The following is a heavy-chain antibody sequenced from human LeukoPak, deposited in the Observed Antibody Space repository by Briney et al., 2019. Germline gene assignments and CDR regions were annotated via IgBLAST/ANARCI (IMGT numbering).Heavy chain of an antibody. CDR1: GFTFSSYR. CDR2: IKQDGSEK. V-gene: IGHV3-7*01. Sequence: GGSLRLSCAASGFTFSSYRMSSVRQAPGKGLEWVANIKQDGSEKYYVDSVKGRFTISRDNAKNSLYLQMNSLRAEDTAVYYCAREVYSSSAGWFDPWGQGTLVTVSS. CDR3: AREVYSSSAGWFDP. J-gene: IGHJ5*02. D-gene: IGHD6-13*01.